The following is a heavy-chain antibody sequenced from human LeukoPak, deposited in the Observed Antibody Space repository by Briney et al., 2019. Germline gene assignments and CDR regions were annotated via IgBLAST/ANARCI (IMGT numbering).Heavy chain of an antibody. CDR3: VKDQQAVAAASYFDP. J-gene: IGHJ5*02. CDR1: GFIFSRYA. Sequence: GGSLRLSCAAAGFIFSRYALHWVRQAPGKGLEWVAVIAADGKDIKYADSVKGRFTISRDNSKSALYLQMNSLRVEDTAVYYCVKDQQAVAAASYFDPWGQGTPVTVS. CDR2: IAADGKDI. D-gene: IGHD2-2*01. V-gene: IGHV3-30*18.